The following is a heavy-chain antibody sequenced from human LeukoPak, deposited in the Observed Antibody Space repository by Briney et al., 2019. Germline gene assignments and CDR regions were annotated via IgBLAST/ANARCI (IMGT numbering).Heavy chain of an antibody. Sequence: SETLSLTCTVSGGSISSGDYYWSWIRQPPGKGLEWIGYIYYSGSTYYNPSLKSRVTISVDTSKNQFSLKLSSVTAADTAVYYCASRDTDGGKGFDYWGQGTLVTVSS. CDR1: GGSISSGDYY. D-gene: IGHD4-23*01. J-gene: IGHJ4*02. CDR3: ASRDTDGGKGFDY. V-gene: IGHV4-30-4*01. CDR2: IYYSGST.